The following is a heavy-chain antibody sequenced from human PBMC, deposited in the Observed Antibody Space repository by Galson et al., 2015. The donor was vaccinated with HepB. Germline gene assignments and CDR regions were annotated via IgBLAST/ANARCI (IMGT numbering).Heavy chain of an antibody. V-gene: IGHV3-7*01. D-gene: IGHD3-3*01. Sequence: SLRLSCAASGFSFSSYWMSWVCQNPGKGLEWVANIKQDGSEKYYVDSVKGRFTISRDNAENSLYLQMNSLRAEDTAVHYCARDLTDYDFWSGSGGVAFDIWGQGTMVTVSS. J-gene: IGHJ3*02. CDR2: IKQDGSEK. CDR1: GFSFSSYW. CDR3: ARDLTDYDFWSGSGGVAFDI.